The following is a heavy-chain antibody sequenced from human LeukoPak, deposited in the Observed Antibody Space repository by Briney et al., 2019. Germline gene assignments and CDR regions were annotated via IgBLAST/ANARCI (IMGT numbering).Heavy chain of an antibody. CDR2: IVVGSGNT. Sequence: GTSVKVSCKASGFTFTSSAMQWVRQARGQRLEWIGWIVVGSGNTNYAQKFRERVTITRDMSTSTAYMELSSLRSEDTAVYYCAAESSYYDILTGQYYYYYYGMDVWGQGTTVTVSS. CDR3: AAESSYYDILTGQYYYYYYGMDV. CDR1: GFTFTSSA. D-gene: IGHD3-9*01. V-gene: IGHV1-58*02. J-gene: IGHJ6*02.